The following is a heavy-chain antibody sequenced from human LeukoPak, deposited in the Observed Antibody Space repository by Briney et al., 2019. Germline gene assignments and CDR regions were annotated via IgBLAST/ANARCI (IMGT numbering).Heavy chain of an antibody. D-gene: IGHD5-24*01. CDR1: GGSISSGDYY. Sequence: PSETLSLTCTVSGGSISSGDYYWSWIRQPPGKGLEWIGYIYYSGSTYYNPSLKSRVTISVDTSKNQFSLKLSSVTAADTAVYYCARQRDGSQWGFDYWGQGTLVTVSS. V-gene: IGHV4-30-4*08. CDR3: ARQRDGSQWGFDY. CDR2: IYYSGST. J-gene: IGHJ4*02.